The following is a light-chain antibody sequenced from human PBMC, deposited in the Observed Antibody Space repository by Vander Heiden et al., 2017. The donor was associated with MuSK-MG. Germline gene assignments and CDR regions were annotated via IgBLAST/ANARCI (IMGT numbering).Light chain of an antibody. V-gene: IGLV3-21*03. Sequence: SYVLTQPPSVSVAPGKTARITCGGNNIGSKSVHWYQQKPGQAPVLVVYDDSDRPSGIPERFSGSNSGNTATPTISRVEAGDEADDYCQVWDSRSDHRVVFGGGTKLTVL. CDR1: NIGSKS. J-gene: IGLJ2*01. CDR3: QVWDSRSDHRVV. CDR2: DDS.